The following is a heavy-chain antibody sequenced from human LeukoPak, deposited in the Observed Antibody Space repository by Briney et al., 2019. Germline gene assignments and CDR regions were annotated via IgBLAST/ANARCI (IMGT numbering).Heavy chain of an antibody. D-gene: IGHD2-2*01. CDR2: ISSSGSTI. CDR1: GFTFSDYY. CDR3: ARDYCSSTSCFYDAFDI. Sequence: GGSLRLSCAASGFTFSDYYMSWIRQAPGKGLEWVSYISSSGSTIYYADSVKGRFTISRDNAKNSLYLQMNSLRAEDTAVYYCARDYCSSTSCFYDAFDIWGQGTMVTVSS. J-gene: IGHJ3*02. V-gene: IGHV3-11*04.